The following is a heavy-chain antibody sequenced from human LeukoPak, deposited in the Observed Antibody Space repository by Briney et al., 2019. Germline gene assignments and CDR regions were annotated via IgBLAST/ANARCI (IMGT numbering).Heavy chain of an antibody. V-gene: IGHV1-2*02. Sequence: ASVKVSCKASGYTFTGYYMHWVRQAPGQGLEWMGWINPNSGDTNYAQKFQGRVTMTRDTSTSTVYMELSSLRSEDTAVYYCASRNVDYCSGGSCYSGFDYWGQGTLVSVSS. CDR3: ASRNVDYCSGGSCYSGFDY. CDR1: GYTFTGYY. J-gene: IGHJ4*02. D-gene: IGHD2-15*01. CDR2: INPNSGDT.